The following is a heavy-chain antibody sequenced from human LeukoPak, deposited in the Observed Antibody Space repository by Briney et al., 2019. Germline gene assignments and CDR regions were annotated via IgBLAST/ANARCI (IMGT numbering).Heavy chain of an antibody. CDR1: GYTFTGYY. Sequence: ASVKVSCKASGYTFTGYYMHWVRQAPGQGLEWMGWINPNSGGTNYARDFQGRVTMTRDTSISTAYMELSGLRSDDTAVYFCAREPVATGSPFDHWGQGTLVTVSS. V-gene: IGHV1-2*02. CDR3: AREPVATGSPFDH. D-gene: IGHD3-9*01. CDR2: INPNSGGT. J-gene: IGHJ4*02.